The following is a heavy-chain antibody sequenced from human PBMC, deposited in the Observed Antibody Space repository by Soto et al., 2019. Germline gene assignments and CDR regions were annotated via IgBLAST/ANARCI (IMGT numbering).Heavy chain of an antibody. CDR1: GFTFSSYW. D-gene: IGHD3-10*01. Sequence: GGSLRLSCAASGFTFSSYWMHWVRQAPGKGLVWVSRINSDGSSTSYADSVKGRFTISRDNAKNTLYLQMNSLRAEDTAVYYCARKRGGPYYYGMDVWGQGTTVTVSS. CDR2: INSDGSST. V-gene: IGHV3-74*01. CDR3: ARKRGGPYYYGMDV. J-gene: IGHJ6*02.